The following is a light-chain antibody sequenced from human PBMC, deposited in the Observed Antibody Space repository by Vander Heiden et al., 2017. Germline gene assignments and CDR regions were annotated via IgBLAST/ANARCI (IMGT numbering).Light chain of an antibody. J-gene: IGKJ1*01. CDR2: AAS. V-gene: IGKV1-6*01. CDR3: RQEDNSPWT. Sequence: IQMTRSPSSLSASVGDRVTITCRASQGIRNDLGWYQQKPGKAPKLLIYAASSLQSGVPSRFSGSGSGTDFTLTISSRQPEDFATYYCRQEDNSPWTFGQGTKVEIK. CDR1: QGIRND.